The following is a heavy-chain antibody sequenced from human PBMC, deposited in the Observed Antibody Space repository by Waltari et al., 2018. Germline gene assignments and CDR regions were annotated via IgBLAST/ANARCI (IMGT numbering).Heavy chain of an antibody. CDR3: ASGRHFDY. Sequence: QVQLVESGGGVVQPGRSLRLSCAASGFTFSSYGIHWVRQALGKGLEWVAVISYDGTNKSYVDSVKGRFTISRDNSKNTVYLHMNSLRAEDTGVYYCASGRHFDYWGQGTLVTVSS. D-gene: IGHD1-26*01. CDR2: ISYDGTNK. CDR1: GFTFSSYG. V-gene: IGHV3-30*03. J-gene: IGHJ4*02.